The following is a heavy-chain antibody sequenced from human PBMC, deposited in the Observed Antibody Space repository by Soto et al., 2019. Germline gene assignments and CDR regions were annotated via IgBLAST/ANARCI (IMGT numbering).Heavy chain of an antibody. CDR2: MKPNSGNT. Sequence: QVQLVQSGAEVKKPGASVKVSCKASGYTFTSYDINWVRQATGQGIEWMGWMKPNSGNTGYAQKFHARTTMTRNTSLSTAYMELSSLRAEATAVYYGAREKTPYGMDVWGQGTTVTVSS. V-gene: IGHV1-8*01. J-gene: IGHJ6*02. CDR1: GYTFTSYD. CDR3: AREKTPYGMDV.